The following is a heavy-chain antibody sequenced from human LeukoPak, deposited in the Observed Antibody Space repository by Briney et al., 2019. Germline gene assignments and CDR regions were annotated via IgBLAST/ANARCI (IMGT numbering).Heavy chain of an antibody. CDR1: GYTFTGYY. V-gene: IGHV1-8*02. Sequence: ASVKVSCKASGYTFTGYYMHWVRQATGQGLEWMGYMNPNSGNTGYAQNFQGRVTMTRDTSISTAYMELSSLRSEDTAVYYCARGNIYYYGMDVWGQGTTVTV. J-gene: IGHJ6*02. CDR3: ARGNIYYYGMDV. CDR2: MNPNSGNT.